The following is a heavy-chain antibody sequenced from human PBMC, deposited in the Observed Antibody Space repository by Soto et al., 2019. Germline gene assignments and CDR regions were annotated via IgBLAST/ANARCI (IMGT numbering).Heavy chain of an antibody. V-gene: IGHV3-7*04. Sequence: PGGSLRLSCAASGFTFSSDWMTWVRQAPGKGLEWVANIRPDGSEKWYVDSVKGRFTISRDNAKNSLSLQMNSPRAEDTAVYYCARGDYYDISGPFSDAFDIWGQGTMVTVS. D-gene: IGHD3-22*01. CDR1: GFTFSSDW. J-gene: IGHJ3*02. CDR3: ARGDYYDISGPFSDAFDI. CDR2: IRPDGSEK.